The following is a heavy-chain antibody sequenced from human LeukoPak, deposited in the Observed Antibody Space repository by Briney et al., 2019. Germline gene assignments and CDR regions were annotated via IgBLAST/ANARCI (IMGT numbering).Heavy chain of an antibody. J-gene: IGHJ6*03. CDR2: IYYSGST. D-gene: IGHD3-22*01. CDR3: ARQADSSGYYYGYYYYMDV. V-gene: IGHV4-39*01. Sequence: KASETLSLTCTVSGGSISSSSYYWGEIRQPPGKGLEWIGSIYYSGSTYYNPSLKSRVTISVDTSKNQFSLKLSSVTAADTAVYYCARQADSSGYYYGYYYYMDVWGKGTTVTVSS. CDR1: GGSISSSSYY.